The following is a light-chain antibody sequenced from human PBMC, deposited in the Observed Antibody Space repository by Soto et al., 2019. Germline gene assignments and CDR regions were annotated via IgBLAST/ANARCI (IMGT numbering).Light chain of an antibody. Sequence: EIVLTQSPGTLSLSPGERATLSCRASQSVSSSYLAWYQQKPGQAPRLLIYGASSRATGIPDRFSGSGSGTDFTLTISRLEPEDFAGYYWQQYGTSPLTFRGGTKVEIK. J-gene: IGKJ4*01. CDR2: GAS. V-gene: IGKV3-20*01. CDR3: QQYGTSPLT. CDR1: QSVSSSY.